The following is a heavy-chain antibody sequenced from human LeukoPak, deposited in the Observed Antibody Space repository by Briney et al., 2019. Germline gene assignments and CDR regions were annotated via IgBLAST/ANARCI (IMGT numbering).Heavy chain of an antibody. CDR3: PIRYSSGWYVFDY. V-gene: IGHV1-69*06. CDR1: GGTFSSYA. Sequence: SVKVSCKASGGTFSSYAISWVRQAPGQGLEWMGGIIPIFGTANYAQKFQGRVTITADKSTSTAYMELSSLRSEDTAVYYNPIRYSSGWYVFDYWGQGTLVTVSS. J-gene: IGHJ4*02. CDR2: IIPIFGTA. D-gene: IGHD6-19*01.